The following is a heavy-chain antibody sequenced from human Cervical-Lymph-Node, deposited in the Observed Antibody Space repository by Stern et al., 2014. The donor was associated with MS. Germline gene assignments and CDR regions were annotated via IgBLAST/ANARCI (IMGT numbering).Heavy chain of an antibody. CDR2: ILHDGSNE. J-gene: IGHJ4*02. Sequence: VQLVQSGGGVVHPGRSLRLSCAASGFNFISYSMYWVRQAPGKGLEWVAVILHDGSNEYYADSVKGRFTISRDNSKNTVSLQMNSLRVEDTAVYYCAREPYNYDGDGYLDHWGQGTLVTVSS. D-gene: IGHD3-22*01. CDR3: AREPYNYDGDGYLDH. V-gene: IGHV3-30-3*01. CDR1: GFNFISYS.